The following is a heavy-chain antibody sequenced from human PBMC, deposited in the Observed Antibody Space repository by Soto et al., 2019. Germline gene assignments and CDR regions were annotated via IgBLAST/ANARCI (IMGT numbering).Heavy chain of an antibody. CDR1: GYSFTSYW. D-gene: IGHD6-13*01. V-gene: IGHV5-51*01. J-gene: IGHJ5*02. CDR2: IYPGDSDT. Sequence: GESLKISCNGSGYSFTSYWIGWVRQMPGKGLEWMGIIYPGDSDTRYSPSFQGQVTISADKSISTAYLQWSSLKASDTAMYYCARLGSGIAAAGIDNWFDPWGQGTLVTVSS. CDR3: ARLGSGIAAAGIDNWFDP.